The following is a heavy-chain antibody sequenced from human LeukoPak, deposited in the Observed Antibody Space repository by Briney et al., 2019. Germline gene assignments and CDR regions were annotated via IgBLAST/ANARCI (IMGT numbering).Heavy chain of an antibody. J-gene: IGHJ5*02. D-gene: IGHD1-1*01. CDR2: ISSSGSTI. V-gene: IGHV3-48*03. Sequence: GGSVTLSCAASGFTFSSYEMKWVPQAPGQGLEGVSYISSSGSTIYYADSVKGRFTISRDNAKNSLYLQMNSLRAEDTAVYYCARAIISSRVPLSWFDPWGQGTLVTVSS. CDR1: GFTFSSYE. CDR3: ARAIISSRVPLSWFDP.